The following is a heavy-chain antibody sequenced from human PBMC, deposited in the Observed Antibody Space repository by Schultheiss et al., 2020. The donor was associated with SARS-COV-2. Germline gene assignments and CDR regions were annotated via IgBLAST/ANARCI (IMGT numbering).Heavy chain of an antibody. Sequence: GESLKISCAASGFTFSSYAMSWVRQAPGKGLEWVSYISSSRSTIYYADSVKGRFTISRDNVKKSLYLQMNSLRDDDTAVYYCARGGEQPIIWGQGILVTVSS. J-gene: IGHJ4*02. CDR2: ISSSRSTI. D-gene: IGHD3-10*01. CDR1: GFTFSSYA. CDR3: ARGGEQPII. V-gene: IGHV3-48*02.